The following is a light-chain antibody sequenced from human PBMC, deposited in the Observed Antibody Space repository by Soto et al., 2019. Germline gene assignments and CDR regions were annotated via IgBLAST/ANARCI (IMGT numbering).Light chain of an antibody. CDR2: DVS. V-gene: IGLV2-14*03. Sequence: QSALTQPASVSGSPGQSITISCTGTSSDVGSYNYVSWYQQHPDKVPKLMVFDVSDRPSGVSNRFSGSKSGNTASLTISGLQAEDEADYYCSSYTGSSTLWVFVTGTKVTVL. CDR3: SSYTGSSTLWV. CDR1: SSDVGSYNY. J-gene: IGLJ1*01.